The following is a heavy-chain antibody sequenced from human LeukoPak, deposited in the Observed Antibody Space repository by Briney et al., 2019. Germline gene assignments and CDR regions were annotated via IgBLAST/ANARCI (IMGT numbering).Heavy chain of an antibody. V-gene: IGHV3-7*01. D-gene: IGHD3-10*02. CDR1: GFIFNKYW. CDR2: VREDGAEK. J-gene: IGHJ6*04. Sequence: HPGGSLRLSCTASGFIFNKYWMSWVRQAPGKGLEWVATVREDGAEKYYVDSVKGRITISRDNAKNSLYLQMNSLRAEDTAVYYCAELGITMIGGVWGKGTTVTISS. CDR3: AELGITMIGGV.